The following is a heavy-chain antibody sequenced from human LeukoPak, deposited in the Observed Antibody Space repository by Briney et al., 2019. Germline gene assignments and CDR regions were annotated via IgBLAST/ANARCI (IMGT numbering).Heavy chain of an antibody. CDR2: ISNSGSTI. Sequence: PGGSLRLSCAASGFTYSDYYMSWIRQAPGKGLEWVSFISNSGSTIYYADSVKGRFTISRDNAKNSLYLQMNSLRAEDTAVYYCARARWVAATKYYFDYWGQGTLVTVSS. CDR1: GFTYSDYY. J-gene: IGHJ4*02. CDR3: ARARWVAATKYYFDY. D-gene: IGHD2-15*01. V-gene: IGHV3-11*01.